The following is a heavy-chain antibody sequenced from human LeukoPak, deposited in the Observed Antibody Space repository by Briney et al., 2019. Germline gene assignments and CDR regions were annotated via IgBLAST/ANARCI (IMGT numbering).Heavy chain of an antibody. D-gene: IGHD5-18*01. J-gene: IGHJ6*02. V-gene: IGHV1-18*01. Sequence: ASVKVSCKASGYTFTSYGISWVRQAPGQGLEWMGWISAYNGNTNYAQKLQGRVTMTTDTSTSTAYMELRSLRSDDTAVYYCARGGRYSYGLDYYYYGMDVWGQGTTVTVSS. CDR3: ARGGRYSYGLDYYYYGMDV. CDR2: ISAYNGNT. CDR1: GYTFTSYG.